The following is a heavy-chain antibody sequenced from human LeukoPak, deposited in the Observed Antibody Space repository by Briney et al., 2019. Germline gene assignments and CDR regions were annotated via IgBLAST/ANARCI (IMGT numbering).Heavy chain of an antibody. V-gene: IGHV4-34*01. J-gene: IGHJ4*02. CDR2: INHSGST. CDR1: IESFSGYY. CDR3: ARVRGDLSIDF. D-gene: IGHD2-21*02. Sequence: PSETLSLTCAVYIESFSGYYWTWIRQPPGKGLEWIGEINHSGSTNYNPPLKRRVTISADTSKNQFSLTLSSVTAADTAMYYCARVRGDLSIDFWGQGNLVTVSS.